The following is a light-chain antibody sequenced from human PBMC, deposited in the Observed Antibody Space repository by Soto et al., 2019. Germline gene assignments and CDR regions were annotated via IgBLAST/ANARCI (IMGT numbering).Light chain of an antibody. CDR3: LSYTTTNTVV. V-gene: IGLV2-14*03. CDR1: SSDVGDFDS. CDR2: DVT. Sequence: QSALTQPASVSGSPGQSIAISCNGTSSDVGDFDSVSWYQQHPGKAPKLMIYDVTDRPSGVSNRFSGSKSGHTASLTISGLQAEDEADYYCLSYTTTNTVVFGGGTKLTVL. J-gene: IGLJ2*01.